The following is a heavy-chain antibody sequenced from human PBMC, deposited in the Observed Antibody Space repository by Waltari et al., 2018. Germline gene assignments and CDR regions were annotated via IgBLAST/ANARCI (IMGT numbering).Heavy chain of an antibody. CDR1: GGSFSGYY. D-gene: IGHD2-2*02. CDR2: INHSGST. Sequence: QVQLQQWGAGLLKPSETLSLTCAVYGGSFSGYYWSWIRQPPGKGLEWIGEINHSGSTNYNPSLKSRVTISVDTSKNQFSLKLSSVTAADTAVYYCAPRDCSSTSCYRGAFDIWGQGTMVTVSS. J-gene: IGHJ3*02. V-gene: IGHV4-34*01. CDR3: APRDCSSTSCYRGAFDI.